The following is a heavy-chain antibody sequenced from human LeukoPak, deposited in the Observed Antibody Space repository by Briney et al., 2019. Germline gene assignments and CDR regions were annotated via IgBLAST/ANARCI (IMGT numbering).Heavy chain of an antibody. CDR1: GGSISSGDYY. Sequence: PSQTLSLTCTVSGGSISSGDYYWSWIRQPPGKGLEWIGYIYYSGSTYYNPSLKSRVTISVDTSKNQFSLKPSSVTAADTAVYYCARGTIAAEYLDYWGQRTLVTVSS. J-gene: IGHJ4*02. V-gene: IGHV4-30-4*01. CDR2: IYYSGST. CDR3: ARGTIAAEYLDY. D-gene: IGHD6-13*01.